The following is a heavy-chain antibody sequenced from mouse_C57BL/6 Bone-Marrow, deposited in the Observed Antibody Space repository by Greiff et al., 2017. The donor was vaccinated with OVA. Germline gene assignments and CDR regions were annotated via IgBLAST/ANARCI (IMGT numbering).Heavy chain of an antibody. CDR3: ARGDDYDGWYFDV. J-gene: IGHJ1*03. D-gene: IGHD2-4*01. V-gene: IGHV1-81*01. CDR1: GYTFTSYG. CDR2: IYPRSGNT. Sequence: QVQLKESGAELARPGASVKLSCKASGYTFTSYGIIWVKQRTGQGLEWIGEIYPRSGNTYYNEKFKGKATLTADKSSSTAYMELRSLTSEDSAVYVCARGDDYDGWYFDVWGTGTTVTVSS.